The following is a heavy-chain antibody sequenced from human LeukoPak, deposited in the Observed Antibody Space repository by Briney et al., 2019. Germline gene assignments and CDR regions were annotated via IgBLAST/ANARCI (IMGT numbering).Heavy chain of an antibody. CDR1: GGSISSYY. J-gene: IGHJ4*02. CDR2: IYTTGST. V-gene: IGHV4-4*07. D-gene: IGHD2-2*01. CDR3: ARHYQVYYFDY. Sequence: SETLSLTCTVSGGSISSYYWTWIRQPAGKGLEWIGRIYTTGSTNYNPSLNSRVTMSVDTSKNQFSLKLSSVTAADTAVYYCARHYQVYYFDYWGQGTLVTVSS.